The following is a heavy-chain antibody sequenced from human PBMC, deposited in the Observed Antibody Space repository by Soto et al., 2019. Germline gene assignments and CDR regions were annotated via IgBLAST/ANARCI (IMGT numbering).Heavy chain of an antibody. J-gene: IGHJ4*02. CDR3: ARAAKRYFDF. CDR2: IIPIFGPA. CDR1: GGTFNTFA. V-gene: IGHV1-69*06. Sequence: QVQLVQSGAEMKKPGSSVKVSCKVSGGTFNTFAISWVRQAPGQGLEWMGGIIPIFGPANYAQKFQGRVTITADKSTSTAYLELSSLTSEDTAVYYCARAAKRYFDFWGQGTLVTVSS.